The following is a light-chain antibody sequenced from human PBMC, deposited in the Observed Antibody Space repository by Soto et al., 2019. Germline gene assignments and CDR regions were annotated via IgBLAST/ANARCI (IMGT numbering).Light chain of an antibody. Sequence: QSVLTQPPSVAGAPGQRVTISCNGSSSNIGAGYDVHWYQQFPGTAPKLLIYGNSNRPSGIPDRLSGSKSGTSVSLAITGLQAEDEADYYCPSYDSSLPIYVFGTGTKLTVL. CDR2: GNS. CDR1: SSNIGAGYD. V-gene: IGLV1-40*01. J-gene: IGLJ1*01. CDR3: PSYDSSLPIYV.